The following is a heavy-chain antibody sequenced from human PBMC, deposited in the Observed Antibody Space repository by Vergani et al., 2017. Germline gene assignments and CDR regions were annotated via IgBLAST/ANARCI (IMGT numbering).Heavy chain of an antibody. CDR3: AKHFRGWGIDY. D-gene: IGHD3-16*01. V-gene: IGHV3-30*02. Sequence: QVQLVESGGGVVRRGGPLKLSVAPFGSTWGNMAMQWSAQGQGKGLELVAFIQFDGSSQYYADSVKGRFTLSRDFSKNTLYLQMNSLRTDDTATYYCAKHFRGWGIDYWGQGTQVIVSS. CDR1: GSTWGNMA. J-gene: IGHJ4*02. CDR2: IQFDGSSQ.